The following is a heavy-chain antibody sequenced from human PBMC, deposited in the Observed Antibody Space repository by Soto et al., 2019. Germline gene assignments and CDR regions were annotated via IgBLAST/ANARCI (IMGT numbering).Heavy chain of an antibody. CDR2: INPNGGVT. CDR1: GDSFNDYY. CDR3: ARESGGATATLDYYYFYMDV. Sequence: QVQLVQSGAEVRKPGASVTVSCRSSGDSFNDYYIHWVRQAPGQGFEGMGWINPNGGVTKYGQKFQGGVSMTRDTSIRTVYMQLSRLRSDDTAVYYCARESGGATATLDYYYFYMDVWGTGTTVTVSS. D-gene: IGHD5-12*01. J-gene: IGHJ6*03. V-gene: IGHV1-2*02.